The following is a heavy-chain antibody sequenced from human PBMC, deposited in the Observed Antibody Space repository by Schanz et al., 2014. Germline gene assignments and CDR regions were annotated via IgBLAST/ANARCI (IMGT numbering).Heavy chain of an antibody. D-gene: IGHD6-13*01. J-gene: IGHJ4*02. CDR1: GFMFSSYG. Sequence: VQLVESGGGVVQPGRSLRLSCAASGFMFSSYGMHWVRQAPGKGLEWVALVSSDGNNDYYTDSVKGRFTISRDNSKNTVHLQMNSLRAEDTAVYFCVSQTGSPNYWGQGTLVTVSS. V-gene: IGHV3-30*03. CDR2: VSSDGNND. CDR3: VSQTGSPNY.